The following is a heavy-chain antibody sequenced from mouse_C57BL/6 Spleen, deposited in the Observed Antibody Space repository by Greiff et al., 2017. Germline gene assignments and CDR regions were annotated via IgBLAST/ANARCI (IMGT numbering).Heavy chain of an antibody. J-gene: IGHJ1*03. V-gene: IGHV1-18*01. CDR3: ARRDTTVPYWYVDV. Sequence: EVQLQQSGPELVKPGASVKIPCKASGYTFTDYNMDWVKQSHGKSLEWIGDINPNNGGTIYNQKFKGKATLTVDKSSSTAYMELRSLTSEDTAVYYCARRDTTVPYWYVDVWGTGTTVTVSS. CDR2: INPNNGGT. CDR1: GYTFTDYN. D-gene: IGHD1-1*01.